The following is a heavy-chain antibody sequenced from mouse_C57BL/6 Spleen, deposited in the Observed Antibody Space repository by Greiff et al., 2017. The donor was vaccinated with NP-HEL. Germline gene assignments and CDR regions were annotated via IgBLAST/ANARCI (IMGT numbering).Heavy chain of an antibody. CDR2: IDPSDSYT. D-gene: IGHD2-3*01. V-gene: IGHV1-59*01. Sequence: QVQLQQPGAELVRPGTSVKLSCKASGYTFTSYWMHWVKQRPGQGLEWIGVIDPSDSYTNYNQKFKGKATLTVDTSSSTAYMQLSSLTSEDSAVYYCARSGIYDGYSIDYWGQGTTLTVSS. CDR3: ARSGIYDGYSIDY. CDR1: GYTFTSYW. J-gene: IGHJ2*01.